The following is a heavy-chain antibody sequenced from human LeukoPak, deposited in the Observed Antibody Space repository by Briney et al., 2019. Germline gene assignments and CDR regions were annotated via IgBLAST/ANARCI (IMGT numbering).Heavy chain of an antibody. CDR1: GYTFSNYG. Sequence: GASVKVSCKASGYTFSNYGISWVRQAPGQGLEWLGWISAYSGDTNYEHNIQGSVIMTTDTSTSTAYMELRSLRSDDTAVYYCARGPSCSGTSRYGPYYYYYGMDVWGQGTTVTVSS. CDR3: ARGPSCSGTSRYGPYYYYYGMDV. J-gene: IGHJ6*02. D-gene: IGHD2-2*01. CDR2: ISAYSGDT. V-gene: IGHV1-18*01.